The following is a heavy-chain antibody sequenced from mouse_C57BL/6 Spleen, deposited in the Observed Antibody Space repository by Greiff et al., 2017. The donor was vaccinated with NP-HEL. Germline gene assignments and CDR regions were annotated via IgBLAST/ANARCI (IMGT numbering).Heavy chain of an antibody. V-gene: IGHV5-17*01. Sequence: EVKVVESGGGLVKPGGSLKLSCAASGFTFSDYGMHWVRQAPEKGLEWVAYISSGSSTIYYADTVKGRFTITRDNAKNTPFLQMTSLRSEDTAMYYWARSPQDYWGQGTTLTVSS. CDR3: ARSPQDY. J-gene: IGHJ2*01. CDR1: GFTFSDYG. CDR2: ISSGSSTI.